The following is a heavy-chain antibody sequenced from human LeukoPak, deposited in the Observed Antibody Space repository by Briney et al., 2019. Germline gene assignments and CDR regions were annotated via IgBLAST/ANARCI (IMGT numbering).Heavy chain of an antibody. CDR3: ARGRAHGADY. CDR2: IYYSGST. Sequence: SETLSLTCTVSGGSISSYYWSWIRQPPGKGLEWIGYIYYSGSTNYNPSLKSRATISVDTSKNQFSLKLSSVTAADTAVYYCARGRAHGADYWGQGTLVTVSS. V-gene: IGHV4-59*01. D-gene: IGHD3-10*01. J-gene: IGHJ4*02. CDR1: GGSISSYY.